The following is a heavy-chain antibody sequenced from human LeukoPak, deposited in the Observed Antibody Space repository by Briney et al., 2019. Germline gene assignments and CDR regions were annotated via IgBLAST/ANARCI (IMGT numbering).Heavy chain of an antibody. CDR1: GFTVSFNY. J-gene: IGHJ6*03. CDR2: IYSGGST. CDR3: ARAQWRTYSYYYMDV. V-gene: IGHV3-53*01. D-gene: IGHD6-19*01. Sequence: GSLRLSCAASGFTVSFNYMSWVRQAPGKGLEWVSVIYSGGSTYYADSVKGRFTISRDDSKNTLYLQMNSLRAEDTAIYYCARAQWRTYSYYYMDVWGKGTTVTVSS.